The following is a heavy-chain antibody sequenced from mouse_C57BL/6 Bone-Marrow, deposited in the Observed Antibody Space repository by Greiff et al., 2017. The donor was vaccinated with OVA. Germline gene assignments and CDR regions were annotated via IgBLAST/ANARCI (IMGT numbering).Heavy chain of an antibody. CDR3: ARKGSDYYGSSHDGFAY. D-gene: IGHD1-1*01. CDR2: IYPRSGNT. CDR1: GYTFTSYG. Sequence: QVQLQQSGAELARPGASVKLSCKASGYTFTSYGISWVKQRPGQGLEWIGEIYPRSGNTYYNEKFKGKATLTADKASSTAYMELRSLTSEDSAVYFCARKGSDYYGSSHDGFAYWGQGTLVTVSA. V-gene: IGHV1-81*01. J-gene: IGHJ3*01.